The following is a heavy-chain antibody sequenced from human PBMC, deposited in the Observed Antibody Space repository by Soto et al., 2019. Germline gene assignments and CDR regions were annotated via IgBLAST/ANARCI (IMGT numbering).Heavy chain of an antibody. CDR3: ARGYCSSTSCTYFDY. J-gene: IGHJ4*02. CDR2: ISGSGGST. Sequence: EVQLLESGGGLVQPGGSLRLSCAASGFTFSSYAMSWVRQAPGKGLEWVSAISGSGGSTYYADSVKGRFTISRDNSKNTLYLQMNSLRAKDTAVYYCARGYCSSTSCTYFDYWGQGTLVPVSA. V-gene: IGHV3-23*01. CDR1: GFTFSSYA. D-gene: IGHD2-2*01.